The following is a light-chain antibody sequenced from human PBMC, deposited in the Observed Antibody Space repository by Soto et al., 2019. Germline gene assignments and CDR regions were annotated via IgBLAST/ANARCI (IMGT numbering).Light chain of an antibody. J-gene: IGKJ1*01. CDR2: GAS. CDR3: QQYDSWLA. Sequence: EIVMTQSPATLSVSPGERATLSCRASQSISSSLAWYQQKAGQAPRLLIYGASTRATGVPARFSGSGSGTDFTLTISRLQAEDFAVYYRQQYDSWLAFGQGTKVEIK. CDR1: QSISSS. V-gene: IGKV3-15*01.